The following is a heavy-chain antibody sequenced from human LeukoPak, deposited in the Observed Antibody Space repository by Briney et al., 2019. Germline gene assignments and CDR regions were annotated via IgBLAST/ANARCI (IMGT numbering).Heavy chain of an antibody. CDR2: IYTSGST. D-gene: IGHD3-22*01. J-gene: IGHJ4*02. CDR1: GGSISSGSYY. CDR3: ARDLVNYDSSGYYYGGPFDY. V-gene: IGHV4-61*02. Sequence: SQTRSLTCTVSGGSISSGSYYWSWIRQPAGKGLEWIGRIYTSGSTNYNPSLKIRVTISVDTSKNQFSLKLSSVTAADTAVYYCARDLVNYDSSGYYYGGPFDYWGQGTLVTVSS.